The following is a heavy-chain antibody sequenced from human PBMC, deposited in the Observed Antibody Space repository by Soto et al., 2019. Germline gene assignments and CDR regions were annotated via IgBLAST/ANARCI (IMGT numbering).Heavy chain of an antibody. J-gene: IGHJ4*02. CDR1: GFTFSSYW. Sequence: GGSLRLSCAASGFTFSSYWMHWVRQAPGKGLVWVSRINSDGSSTSYADSVKGRFTISRDNAKNTLYLQMNSLRAEDTAVYYCARPPGSYSYGSWGQGTLVTVSS. V-gene: IGHV3-74*01. D-gene: IGHD5-18*01. CDR2: INSDGSST. CDR3: ARPPGSYSYGS.